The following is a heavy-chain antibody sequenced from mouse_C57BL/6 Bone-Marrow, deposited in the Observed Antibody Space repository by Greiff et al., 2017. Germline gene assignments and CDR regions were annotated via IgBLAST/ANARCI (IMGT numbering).Heavy chain of an antibody. V-gene: IGHV1-72*01. Sequence: VQLQQPGAELVKPGASVKLSCKASGYTFTSCWMHWVKQRPGRGLEWIGRINPNSGGTKYNEKFKSKATLTVDKPSSTAYKQLSSLTSEDSAVYDCAGRELRRARFAYWGQGTLVTVSA. CDR3: AGRELRRARFAY. D-gene: IGHD2-4*01. CDR2: INPNSGGT. J-gene: IGHJ3*01. CDR1: GYTFTSCW.